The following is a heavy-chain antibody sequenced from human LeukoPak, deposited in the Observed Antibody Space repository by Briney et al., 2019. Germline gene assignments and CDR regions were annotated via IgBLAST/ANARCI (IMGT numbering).Heavy chain of an antibody. CDR1: GFTVSSNY. CDR3: ASIDSSGWYRGAFDI. CDR2: TYSGGTT. J-gene: IGHJ3*02. D-gene: IGHD6-19*01. V-gene: IGHV3-53*01. Sequence: GGSLRLSCAASGFTVSSNYMSWVRQAPGKGLEWVSVTYSGGTTYYADSVKGRFTISRDNSKNTLYLQMNSLRAEDTAVYYCASIDSSGWYRGAFDIWGQGTMVTVSS.